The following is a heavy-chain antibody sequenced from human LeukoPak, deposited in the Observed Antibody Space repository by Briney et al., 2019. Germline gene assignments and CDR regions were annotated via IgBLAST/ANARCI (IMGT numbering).Heavy chain of an antibody. D-gene: IGHD2/OR15-2a*01. CDR2: IYPGDSDT. V-gene: IGHV5-51*01. CDR3: ARRSNSSHEYFEY. Sequence: GESLKISCKGSGYIFANYWIGWVRQPPGKGPEWMGIIYPGDSDTRYSPSFQGQVTISVDKSINTAYLQWSSLKASDSAMYYCARRSNSSHEYFEYWGQGTLVTVSS. CDR1: GYIFANYW. J-gene: IGHJ4*02.